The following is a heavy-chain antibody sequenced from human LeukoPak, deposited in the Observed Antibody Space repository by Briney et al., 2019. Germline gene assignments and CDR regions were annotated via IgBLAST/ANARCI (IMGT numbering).Heavy chain of an antibody. D-gene: IGHD5-24*01. CDR2: INPSGGST. V-gene: IGHV1-46*01. Sequence: ASVKVSCKASGYTFTSYYMHWVRQAPGQGLEWMGIINPSGGSTSYAQKFQGRVTMTRDMSTSTVYMELSSLRSEDTAVYYCARNPEGDGYNFNDAFDIWGQGTMVTVSS. CDR1: GYTFTSYY. CDR3: ARNPEGDGYNFNDAFDI. J-gene: IGHJ3*02.